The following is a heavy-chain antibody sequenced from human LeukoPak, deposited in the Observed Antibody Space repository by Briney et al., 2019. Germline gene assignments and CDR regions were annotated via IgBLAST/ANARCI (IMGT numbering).Heavy chain of an antibody. V-gene: IGHV4-38-2*02. Sequence: PSETLSLSCTVSGYSITNNYYWDWIRQPPGKGLEWIASIYHSGRTYYNPALKSRVTISVDTSKNQFSLKLSSVTATDTAVYYCARVGSTGWYLNWGQGTLVTVSS. J-gene: IGHJ4*02. CDR1: GYSITNNYY. CDR2: IYHSGRT. CDR3: ARVGSTGWYLN. D-gene: IGHD6-19*01.